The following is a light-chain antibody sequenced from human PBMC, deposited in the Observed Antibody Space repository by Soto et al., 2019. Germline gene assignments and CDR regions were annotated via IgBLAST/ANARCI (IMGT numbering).Light chain of an antibody. J-gene: IGLJ3*02. CDR3: CSYAGSFSLV. Sequence: QSVLTQPRSVSGSPGQSVTISCAGTSCDVGGYNYVSWYQHHPGKAPKLMIYDVTERPSGVPYRFSGSRSGNTASLTISGLQAEDEADYYCCSYAGSFSLVFGGGTKVTVL. CDR1: SCDVGGYNY. V-gene: IGLV2-11*01. CDR2: DVT.